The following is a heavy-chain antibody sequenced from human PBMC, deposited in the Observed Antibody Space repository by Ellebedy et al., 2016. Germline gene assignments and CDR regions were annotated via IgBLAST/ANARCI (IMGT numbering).Heavy chain of an antibody. Sequence: GGSLRLXXVASGLSFGNFSMSWVRQAPGGGLEWFSTISGDGDTIVSADSVKGRFTISRDNFRNTLYLQMNSLRPEDTAVYYCYYGHYSGSWGQGTLVTVSS. D-gene: IGHD4-17*01. CDR3: YYGHYSGS. CDR1: GLSFGNFS. J-gene: IGHJ4*02. V-gene: IGHV3-23*01. CDR2: ISGDGDTI.